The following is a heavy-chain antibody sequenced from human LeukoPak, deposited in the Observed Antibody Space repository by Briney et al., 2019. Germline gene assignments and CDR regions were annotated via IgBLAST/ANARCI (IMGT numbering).Heavy chain of an antibody. Sequence: PSETLSLTCTVSGGSISSYYWSWIRQPPGKGLEWIGYIYYSGSTNYNPSLKSRVTISVDTSKNQFSLKLSSVTAADTAVYYCARYIVATSDAFDIWGQGTMVTVSS. CDR3: ARYIVATSDAFDI. CDR2: IYYSGST. D-gene: IGHD5-12*01. CDR1: GGSISSYY. V-gene: IGHV4-59*12. J-gene: IGHJ3*02.